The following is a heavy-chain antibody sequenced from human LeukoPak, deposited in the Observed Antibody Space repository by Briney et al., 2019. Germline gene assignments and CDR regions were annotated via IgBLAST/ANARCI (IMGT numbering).Heavy chain of an antibody. J-gene: IGHJ3*02. D-gene: IGHD1-20*01. CDR1: GHTFTGYY. V-gene: IGHV1-2*02. Sequence: ASVKVSCKASGHTFTGYYMHWVRQAPGQGLEWMGWINPNSGGTNYAQKFQGRVTMTRDTSISTAYMELSRLRSDDTAVYYCARGLDNWSDDAFDIWGQGTMVTVSS. CDR3: ARGLDNWSDDAFDI. CDR2: INPNSGGT.